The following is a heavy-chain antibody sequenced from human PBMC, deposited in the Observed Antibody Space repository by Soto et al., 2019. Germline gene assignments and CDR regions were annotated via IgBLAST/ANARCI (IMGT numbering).Heavy chain of an antibody. CDR3: ARAWFGEISPFDD. CDR2: IYYSGST. V-gene: IGHV4-30-4*01. J-gene: IGHJ4*02. Sequence: PSETLSLTCTVSGGSISSGDYYWSWIRQPPGKGLEWIGYIYYSGSTYYNPSLKSRVTISVDTSKNQFSLKLNSVTAADTAVYYCARAWFGEISPFDDWGQGTLVTVS. CDR1: GGSISSGDYY. D-gene: IGHD3-10*01.